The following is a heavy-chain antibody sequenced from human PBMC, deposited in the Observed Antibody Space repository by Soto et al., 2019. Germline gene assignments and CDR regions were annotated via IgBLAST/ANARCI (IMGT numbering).Heavy chain of an antibody. Sequence: GGSLRLSCAASGFTFSSFGMHWVRQAPGKGLEWVALISYDGRNKYYADSVKGRFTISRDNSKNTLYLQLNSLRAEDTAVYYCARDYYRFNSGYGFSMDVWGQGTTVTVSS. CDR3: ARDYYRFNSGYGFSMDV. CDR1: GFTFSSFG. CDR2: ISYDGRNK. V-gene: IGHV3-30*03. J-gene: IGHJ6*02. D-gene: IGHD5-12*01.